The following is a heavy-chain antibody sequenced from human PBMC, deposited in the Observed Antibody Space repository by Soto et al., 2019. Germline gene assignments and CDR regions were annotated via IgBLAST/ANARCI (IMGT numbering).Heavy chain of an antibody. D-gene: IGHD3-10*01. CDR2: IIPILGIA. J-gene: IGHJ3*01. V-gene: IGHV1-69*04. CDR1: GGTFSSYT. Sequence: VASVKVSCKDSGGTFSSYTISWVRQAPGQGLEWMGRIIPILGIANYAQKFQGRLTMTTDTSTSTAYMELRSLKYDDTAVYYCARDVGDESITYNDAFDVWGQGTMVTVSS. CDR3: ARDVGDESITYNDAFDV.